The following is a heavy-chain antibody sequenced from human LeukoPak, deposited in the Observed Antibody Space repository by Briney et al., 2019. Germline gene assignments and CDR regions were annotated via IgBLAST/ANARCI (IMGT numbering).Heavy chain of an antibody. D-gene: IGHD1-26*01. V-gene: IGHV3-11*04. CDR1: GFSLSDHY. J-gene: IGHJ1*01. Sequence: GGSLRLSCTASGFSLSDHYMNWIRQAPGKGLEWLSWISYSGSPIYYADSVKGRFTTSRDNARDSLYLQMNSLRAEDTAVYYCARGDSRGSYYSAEFFQHWGQGTLVTVSS. CDR3: ARGDSRGSYYSAEFFQH. CDR2: ISYSGSPI.